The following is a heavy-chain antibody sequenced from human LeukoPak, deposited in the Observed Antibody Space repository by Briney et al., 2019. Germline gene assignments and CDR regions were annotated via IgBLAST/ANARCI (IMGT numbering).Heavy chain of an antibody. V-gene: IGHV1-69*13. D-gene: IGHD3-9*01. J-gene: IGHJ3*02. CDR3: ARERRYFDWLLGAFDI. CDR2: IIPIFGTA. CDR1: GGTFSSYA. Sequence: ASVTVSCKASGGTFSSYAISWVRQAPGQGLEWMGGIIPIFGTANYAQKFQGRVTITVDESTSTAYMELSSLRSEDTAVYYCARERRYFDWLLGAFDIWGQGTMVTVSS.